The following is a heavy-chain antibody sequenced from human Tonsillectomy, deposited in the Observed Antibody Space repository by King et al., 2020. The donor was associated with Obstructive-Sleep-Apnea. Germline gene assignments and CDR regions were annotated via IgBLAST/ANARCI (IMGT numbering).Heavy chain of an antibody. D-gene: IGHD2-15*01. Sequence: VQLVESGGGLVQPGRSLRLSCAASGFTFDDYAMHWVRQAPGKGLEWGSGISWDSGSIGYADSVKGRFTISRDNAKNYLYLPMNSLRAEETALYYCAKDVVVAASYAFDNWGQGTMVTVSS. CDR2: ISWDSGSI. J-gene: IGHJ3*02. CDR1: GFTFDDYA. V-gene: IGHV3-9*01. CDR3: AKDVVVAASYAFDN.